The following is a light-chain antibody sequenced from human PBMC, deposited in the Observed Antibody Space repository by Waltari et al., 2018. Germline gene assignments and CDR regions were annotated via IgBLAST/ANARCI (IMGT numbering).Light chain of an antibody. CDR3: SSYAGSSVA. Sequence: QSALTQPRSVSGSPGQSVTISCSGSNSDVGGYNYVSWYQQHPGKAPKLMISDVTKRPSAVPDRFSGSESCNTASLTISGLQAEDEADYYCSSYAGSSVAFGGGTKLTVL. CDR2: DVT. CDR1: NSDVGGYNY. V-gene: IGLV2-11*01. J-gene: IGLJ2*01.